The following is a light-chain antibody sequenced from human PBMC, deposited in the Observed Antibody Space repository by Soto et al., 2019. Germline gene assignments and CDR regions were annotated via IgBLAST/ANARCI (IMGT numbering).Light chain of an antibody. CDR3: QQYNAWPGT. V-gene: IGKV3-15*01. J-gene: IGKJ1*01. CDR1: QSVSSSY. CDR2: GAS. Sequence: EIVLTQSPGTLSLSPGERATLSCRASQSVSSSYSAWYQQKPGQAPRLLIYGASTRATGVPARFSGSGPGTHFTLTISSLQSEDFGTYYCQQYNAWPGTFGQGTKVDIK.